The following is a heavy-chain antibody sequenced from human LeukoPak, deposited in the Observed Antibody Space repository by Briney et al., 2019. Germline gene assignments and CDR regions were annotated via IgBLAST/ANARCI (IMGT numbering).Heavy chain of an antibody. V-gene: IGHV1-3*03. CDR2: INAGNGNT. Sequence: ASVKVSCKASGYTFTSYGISWVRQAPGQRLEWMGWINAGNGNTKYSQEFQGRVTITRDTSASTAYMELSSLRSEDMAVYYCAITTGYSSGWYFDYWGQGTLVTVSS. CDR3: AITTGYSSGWYFDY. D-gene: IGHD6-19*01. CDR1: GYTFTSYG. J-gene: IGHJ4*02.